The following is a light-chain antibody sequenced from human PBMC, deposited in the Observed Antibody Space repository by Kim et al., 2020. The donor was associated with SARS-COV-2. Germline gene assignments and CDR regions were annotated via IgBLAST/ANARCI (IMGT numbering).Light chain of an antibody. CDR3: QQRSNWPLT. J-gene: IGKJ4*01. CDR1: QSVSSY. Sequence: PGERDTLSWRASQSVSSYLAWYQQKPGQAPRLLIYDASNRATGIPARFSGSGSGTDFILTISSLEPEDFAVYFCQQRSNWPLTFGGGTKVEIK. CDR2: DAS. V-gene: IGKV3-11*01.